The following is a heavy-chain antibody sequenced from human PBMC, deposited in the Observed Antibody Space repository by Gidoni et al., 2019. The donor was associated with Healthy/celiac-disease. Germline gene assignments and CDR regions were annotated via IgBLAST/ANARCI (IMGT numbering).Heavy chain of an antibody. CDR1: GFPFSDYY. Sequence: QVQLVESGGGLVKPGGSLRLSCAASGFPFSDYYMSWIRQAPGKGLEWVSYISSSSSYTNYADSVKGRFTISRDNAKNSLYLQMNSLRAEDTAVYYCARATTIFGVVPDYWGQGTLVTVSS. CDR3: ARATTIFGVVPDY. CDR2: ISSSSSYT. V-gene: IGHV3-11*06. D-gene: IGHD3-3*01. J-gene: IGHJ4*02.